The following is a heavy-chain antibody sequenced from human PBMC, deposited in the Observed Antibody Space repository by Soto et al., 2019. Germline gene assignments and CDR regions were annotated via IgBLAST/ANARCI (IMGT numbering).Heavy chain of an antibody. D-gene: IGHD2-15*01. J-gene: IGHJ4*02. CDR3: ARPPLPGYSIHFNS. CDR1: GYIFIDYW. V-gene: IGHV5-51*01. Sequence: AESLKISCKASGYIFIDYWIRWVRQMPGKGLEWMGIVYPRDSDTRYSPSFQGQVTISADRSTGTAFLQWRSLKASDIALYYCARPPLPGYSIHFNSWGQGTLVAVSS. CDR2: VYPRDSDT.